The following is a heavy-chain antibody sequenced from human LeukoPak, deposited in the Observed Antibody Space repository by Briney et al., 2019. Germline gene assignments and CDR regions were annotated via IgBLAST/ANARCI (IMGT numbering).Heavy chain of an antibody. D-gene: IGHD3-22*01. CDR3: ARGREGTYYYDSSGPKTVPYYFDY. Sequence: ASVKVSCKASGYTFTSYYMHWVRQAPGQGLEWMGIINPSGGSTSYAQKFQGRVTMTRDMSTGTVYMELSSLRSEDTAVYYCARGREGTYYYDSSGPKTVPYYFDYWGQGTLVTVSS. V-gene: IGHV1-46*01. CDR2: INPSGGST. J-gene: IGHJ4*02. CDR1: GYTFTSYY.